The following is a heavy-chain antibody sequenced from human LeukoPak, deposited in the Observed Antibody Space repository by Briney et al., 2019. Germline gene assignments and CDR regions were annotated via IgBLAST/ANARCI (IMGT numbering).Heavy chain of an antibody. J-gene: IGHJ5*02. D-gene: IGHD3-10*01. Sequence: SVKVSCKASGGTFSSYAISWVRQAPGQGLEWMGGIIPIFGTANYAQKFQGRVTITADESTRTAYMELSSLRSEHTAVYYCARVLDLYGSGSYYTNFWVAWFDPWGQGTLVTVSS. CDR1: GGTFSSYA. CDR2: IIPIFGTA. V-gene: IGHV1-69*13. CDR3: ARVLDLYGSGSYYTNFWVAWFDP.